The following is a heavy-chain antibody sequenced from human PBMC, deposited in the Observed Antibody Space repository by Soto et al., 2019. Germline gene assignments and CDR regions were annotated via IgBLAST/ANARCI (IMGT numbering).Heavy chain of an antibody. CDR2: ISSPTNYI. Sequence: PGGSLRLSCAASGFTFSRYIMNWVRQAPGKGLEWVSSISSPTNYIYYADSMKGRFTVSRDNAKNSVYLDMNSLSAEDTAVYYCARESEDLTSTFDYSGQGTLVTVSS. V-gene: IGHV3-21*01. CDR1: GFTFSRYI. J-gene: IGHJ4*02. CDR3: ARESEDLTSTFDY.